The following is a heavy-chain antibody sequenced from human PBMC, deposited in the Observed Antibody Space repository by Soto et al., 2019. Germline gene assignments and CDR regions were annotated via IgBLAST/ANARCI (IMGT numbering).Heavy chain of an antibody. CDR2: LYYSDNT. V-gene: IGHV4-59*01. Sequence: LSLPCTISGGSISTFYWSWVQHPPGKGLELIDDLYYSDNTTYNPTLNSRVAISVDASKNQISLRLTSVNAADTAVYYCARVGGVAARTFDYWGQGTVVTVSS. CDR1: GGSISTFY. D-gene: IGHD3-16*01. CDR3: ARVGGVAARTFDY. J-gene: IGHJ4*02.